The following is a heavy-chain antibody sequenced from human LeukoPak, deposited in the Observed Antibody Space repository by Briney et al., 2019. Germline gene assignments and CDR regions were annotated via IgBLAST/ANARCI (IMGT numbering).Heavy chain of an antibody. CDR1: GGSVRSGTFY. D-gene: IGHD3-10*01. CDR3: ARHLGGSGSYSFDC. Sequence: SETLSLTCSVSGGSVRSGTFYWGWLPQPPGKGLEWIGSIYYSGKTHYTPSLKSRVTISMGASRNQFSITLNSVTAADTAMYYCARHLGGSGSYSFDCWGQGILVAVSS. V-gene: IGHV4-39*01. J-gene: IGHJ4*02. CDR2: IYYSGKT.